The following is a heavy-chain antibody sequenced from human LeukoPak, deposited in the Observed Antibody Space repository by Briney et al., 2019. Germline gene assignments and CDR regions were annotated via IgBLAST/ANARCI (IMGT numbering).Heavy chain of an antibody. D-gene: IGHD6-19*01. CDR2: INHSGST. J-gene: IGHJ5*02. CDR3: ARVRSPRGAGTPTGWFDP. Sequence: SETLSLTCAVYGGSFSGYYWGWIRQPPGKGLEWIGEINHSGSTNYNPSLKSRVTISVDTSKNQFSLKLSSVTAADTAVYYCARVRSPRGAGTPTGWFDPWGQGTLVTVSS. V-gene: IGHV4-34*01. CDR1: GGSFSGYY.